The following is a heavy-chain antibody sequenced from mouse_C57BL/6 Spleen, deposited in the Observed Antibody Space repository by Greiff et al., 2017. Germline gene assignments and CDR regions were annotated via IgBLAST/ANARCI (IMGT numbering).Heavy chain of an antibody. CDR2: INPSNGGT. V-gene: IGHV1-53*01. CDR3: ARSLYSSNYAMDY. Sequence: QVQLQQPGTELVKPGASVKLSCKASGYTFTSYWMHWVKQRPGQGLEWIGNINPSNGGTNYNEKFKSKATLAVDKSSSPAYMQLSSLTSEDSAVYYCARSLYSSNYAMDYWGQGTSVTVSS. J-gene: IGHJ4*01. D-gene: IGHD1-1*01. CDR1: GYTFTSYW.